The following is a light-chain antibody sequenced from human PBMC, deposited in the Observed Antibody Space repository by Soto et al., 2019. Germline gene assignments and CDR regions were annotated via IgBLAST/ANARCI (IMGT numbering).Light chain of an antibody. Sequence: QSALTQPASVSGSPGQSITISCTGTSSDVGGYNYVSWYQQHPVKAPKLMIYDVSNRPAGVSNRFSGSKSGNTASLTISGLQAEDEADYYCSSYTSSSTVVFCGGTKLTVL. CDR1: SSDVGGYNY. CDR3: SSYTSSSTVV. V-gene: IGLV2-14*01. CDR2: DVS. J-gene: IGLJ2*01.